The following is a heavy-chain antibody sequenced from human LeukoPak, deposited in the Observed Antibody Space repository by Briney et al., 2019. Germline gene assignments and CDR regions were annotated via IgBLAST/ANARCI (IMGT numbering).Heavy chain of an antibody. CDR1: GFTFSSYA. J-gene: IGHJ3*02. Sequence: PGGSLRLSCAASGFTFSSYAMHWVRQAPGKGLEWVAFIRYDGSNKYYANSVKGRFTISRDNSKNTLYLQMNSLRAEDTAVYYCVSLMDGAFDIWGQGTMVTVSS. V-gene: IGHV3-30*02. CDR3: VSLMDGAFDI. D-gene: IGHD2-8*01. CDR2: IRYDGSNK.